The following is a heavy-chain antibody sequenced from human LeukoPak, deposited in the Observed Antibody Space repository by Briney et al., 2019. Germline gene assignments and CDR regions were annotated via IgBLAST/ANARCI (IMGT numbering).Heavy chain of an antibody. CDR2: IYYSGST. Sequence: SETLSLTCTVSGGSISSSSYYWGWIRQPPGKRLEWIGSIYYSGSTSYNPSLKSRFTISVDTSKNQFSLKLSSVTAADTAVYYCAIPPYGSGSQDAFDIWGQGTMVTVSS. J-gene: IGHJ3*02. CDR3: AIPPYGSGSQDAFDI. V-gene: IGHV4-39*01. CDR1: GGSISSSSYY. D-gene: IGHD3-10*01.